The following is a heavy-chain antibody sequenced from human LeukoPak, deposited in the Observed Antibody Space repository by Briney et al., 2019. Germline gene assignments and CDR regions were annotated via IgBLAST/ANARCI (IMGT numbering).Heavy chain of an antibody. D-gene: IGHD3-22*01. CDR3: ARGGTYYYDSGGLDY. V-gene: IGHV4-31*03. Sequence: SETLSLACTVSGGSISSGGYYWSWIRQHPGKGLEWIGYIYYSGSTYYNPSLKNRVTISVDTSKNQFSLKLSSVTAADTAVYYCARGGTYYYDSGGLDYWGQGTLVTVSS. CDR1: GGSISSGGYY. CDR2: IYYSGST. J-gene: IGHJ4*02.